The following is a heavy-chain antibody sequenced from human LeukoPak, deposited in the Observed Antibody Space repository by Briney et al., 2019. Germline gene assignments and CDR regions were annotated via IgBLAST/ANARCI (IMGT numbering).Heavy chain of an antibody. V-gene: IGHV3-53*01. CDR3: ASGKETSMAQGY. D-gene: IGHD5-18*01. CDR2: IYSGGSI. Sequence: GGSLRLSCAVSGFTVSSNYMTWVRQAPGKGLEWVSAIYSGGSIYYADSVKGRFTISRDISKNTVDLQLNSLRAEDTAVYYCASGKETSMAQGYWGQGTLVTVSS. J-gene: IGHJ4*02. CDR1: GFTVSSNY.